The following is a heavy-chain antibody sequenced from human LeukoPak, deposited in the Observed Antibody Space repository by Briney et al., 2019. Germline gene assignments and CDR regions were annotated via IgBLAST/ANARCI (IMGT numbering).Heavy chain of an antibody. Sequence: PGGSLRLSCAASGFTFSSYWMSWVRQAPGKGLEWVANIKQDGSEKYYVDSVKGRFTISRDNAKNSLYLQMNSLRAEDTAVYYCARVAYGSGSSDYYYYMDVWGKGTTVTVSS. CDR1: GFTFSSYW. CDR3: ARVAYGSGSSDYYYYMDV. D-gene: IGHD3-10*01. CDR2: IKQDGSEK. J-gene: IGHJ6*03. V-gene: IGHV3-7*01.